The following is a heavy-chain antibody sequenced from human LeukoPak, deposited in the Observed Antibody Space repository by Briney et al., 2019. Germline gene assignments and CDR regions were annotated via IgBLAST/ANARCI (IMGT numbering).Heavy chain of an antibody. D-gene: IGHD6-19*01. J-gene: IGHJ4*02. V-gene: IGHV1-18*01. CDR3: ARRMSPIAVAVDPLAY. Sequence: ASVKVSFKASVYSYSNYGVSWVRQAPGQGLEWMGWISPYNGNTNYAQKFQGRVTMTTDTSTSTAYMELRSLRTDDTAVYYCARRMSPIAVAVDPLAYWGQGALVTVSS. CDR1: VYSYSNYG. CDR2: ISPYNGNT.